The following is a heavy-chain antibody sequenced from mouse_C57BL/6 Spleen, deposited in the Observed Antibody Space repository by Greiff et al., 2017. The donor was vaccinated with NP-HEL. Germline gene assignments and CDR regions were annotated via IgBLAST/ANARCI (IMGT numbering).Heavy chain of an antibody. Sequence: QVQLKESGPGLVAPSQSLSITCTVSGFSLTSYGVHWVRQPPGKGLEWLVVIWSDGSTTYNSALKSRLSISKDNSKSQVFLKMNSLQTDDTAMYYCARHEGPGTGMFAYWGQGTLVTVSA. CDR1: GFSLTSYG. V-gene: IGHV2-6-1*01. D-gene: IGHD4-1*01. CDR3: ARHEGPGTGMFAY. CDR2: IWSDGST. J-gene: IGHJ3*01.